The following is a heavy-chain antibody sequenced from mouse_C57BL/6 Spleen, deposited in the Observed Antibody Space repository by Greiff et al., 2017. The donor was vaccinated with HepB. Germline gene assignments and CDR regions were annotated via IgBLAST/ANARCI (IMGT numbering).Heavy chain of an antibody. V-gene: IGHV5-12*01. D-gene: IGHD2-4*01. CDR2: NSNGGGST. CDR1: GFTFSDYY. CDR3: AGHDYDGAY. Sequence: EVQLVESGGGLVQPGGSLKLSCAASGFTFSDYYIFWVRQTPEKRLEWVAYNSNGGGSTYYPDTVKGRFTISRDNAKNNLYLQMSRLKSEDTAMYYCAGHDYDGAYWGQGTLVTVSA. J-gene: IGHJ3*01.